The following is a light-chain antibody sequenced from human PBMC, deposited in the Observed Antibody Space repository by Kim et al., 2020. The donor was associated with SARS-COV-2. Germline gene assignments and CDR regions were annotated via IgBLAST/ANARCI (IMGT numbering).Light chain of an antibody. CDR1: QDIRND. J-gene: IGKJ5*01. CDR2: GAS. Sequence: ASVGDRVLITCRTSQDIRNDLGWYQQNPGRAPKRLIYGASSLQSGVPSRFSGSGSGTEFTLTISSLQPEDFATYFCLQHNTYPITFGQGTRLEIK. CDR3: LQHNTYPIT. V-gene: IGKV1-17*01.